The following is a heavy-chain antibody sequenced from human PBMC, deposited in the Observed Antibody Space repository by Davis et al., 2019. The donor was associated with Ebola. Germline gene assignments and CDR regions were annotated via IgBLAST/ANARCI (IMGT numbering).Heavy chain of an antibody. Sequence: SQTLSLTCAISVDSLSRDSASCHSIRQSPSRGLEWLGRTYYRSTWGGDYAASVKSRIIMNADTSKNQFSLQLKSVTPEDTAVYYCARQGGPSYFYYGLDVWGQGTTVTVSS. D-gene: IGHD3-10*01. V-gene: IGHV6-1*01. J-gene: IGHJ6*02. CDR3: ARQGGPSYFYYGLDV. CDR1: VDSLSRDSAS. CDR2: TYYRSTWGG.